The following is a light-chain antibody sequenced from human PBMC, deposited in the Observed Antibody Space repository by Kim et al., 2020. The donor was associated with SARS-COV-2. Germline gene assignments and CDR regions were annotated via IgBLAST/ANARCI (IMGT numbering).Light chain of an antibody. J-gene: IGLJ2*01. CDR1: SLRTYY. Sequence: SSELTQDPAVSVALGQTVRITCQGDSLRTYYASWYQQKPGQATVLVIYGKNNRPSGIPDRFSGSSSGNTASLTITGAQAEDEADYYCKSRDSSGNLLVFGGGTQLTVL. CDR3: KSRDSSGNLLV. V-gene: IGLV3-19*01. CDR2: GKN.